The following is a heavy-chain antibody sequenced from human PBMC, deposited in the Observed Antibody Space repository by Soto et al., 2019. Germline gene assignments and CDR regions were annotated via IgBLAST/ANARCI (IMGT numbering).Heavy chain of an antibody. D-gene: IGHD3-10*01. V-gene: IGHV4-59*01. J-gene: IGHJ4*02. CDR1: GGSISSYY. CDR2: IYYSGST. Sequence: ASETLSLTCTVSGGSISSYYWSWIRQPPGKGLEWIGYIYYSGSTNYNPSLKSRVTISVDTSKNQFSLKLSSVTAADTAVYYCARGWITMVRGVYYFDYWGQGTLVTVSS. CDR3: ARGWITMVRGVYYFDY.